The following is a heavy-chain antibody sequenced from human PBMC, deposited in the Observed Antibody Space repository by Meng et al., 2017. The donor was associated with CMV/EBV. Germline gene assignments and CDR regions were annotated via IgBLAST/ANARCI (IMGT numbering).Heavy chain of an antibody. Sequence: LSCAVSRRIVGDSNVHWVRQAPGKGPEWVAHLATSGGTAYYADSVRGRFIVYTDSSGNTVYLQMNSLRDDDTAVYYCARGPLHGGFDYWGQGTLVTVSS. J-gene: IGHJ4*02. V-gene: IGHV3-30*04. CDR2: LATSGGTA. D-gene: IGHD4-23*01. CDR3: ARGPLHGGFDY. CDR1: RRIVGDSN.